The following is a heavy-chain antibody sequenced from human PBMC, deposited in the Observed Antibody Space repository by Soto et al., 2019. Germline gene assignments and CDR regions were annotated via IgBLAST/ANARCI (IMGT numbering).Heavy chain of an antibody. Sequence: QITLKESGPTLVKPTQTLTLTCTFSGFSLSTSGVGVGWIRQPPGKALEWLAFLYWDDDKRYSPSLKSRLTTPXXXSXXQVLLTMTTLDPVDTATYYCARTSVNWGSRGLVDYWGQGTLVTVAS. CDR1: GFSLSTSGVG. J-gene: IGHJ4*02. V-gene: IGHV2-5*02. CDR3: ARTSVNWGSRGLVDY. CDR2: LYWDDDK. D-gene: IGHD7-27*01.